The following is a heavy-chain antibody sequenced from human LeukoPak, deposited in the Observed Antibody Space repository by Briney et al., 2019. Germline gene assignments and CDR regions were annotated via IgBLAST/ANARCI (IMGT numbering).Heavy chain of an antibody. CDR2: IYSGGST. Sequence: GGSLRLSCAASGFTVSSNYMSWVRQAPGKGLEWVSVIYSGGSTYYADSVKGRFTISRDNSKNTLYLQMNSLRAEDTAVYYCASIDLGYCSGGSCYSARHYYYYGMDVWGQGTTVTVSS. CDR1: GFTVSSNY. J-gene: IGHJ6*02. CDR3: ASIDLGYCSGGSCYSARHYYYYGMDV. V-gene: IGHV3-66*01. D-gene: IGHD2-15*01.